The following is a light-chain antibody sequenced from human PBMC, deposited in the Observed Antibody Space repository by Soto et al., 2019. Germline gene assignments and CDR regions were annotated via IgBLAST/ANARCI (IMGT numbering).Light chain of an antibody. Sequence: EIVLTQSPGTLSLSPGERATLSCRASQSVSSISLVWYQQKPGQAPRLLISGASSMATGIPDRFSGSGSGTDFTITISRLEPEDFAVYDWKQFGSSPPSKFGKGTKLEIK. V-gene: IGKV3-20*01. J-gene: IGKJ1*01. CDR2: GAS. CDR3: KQFGSSPPSK. CDR1: QSVSSIS.